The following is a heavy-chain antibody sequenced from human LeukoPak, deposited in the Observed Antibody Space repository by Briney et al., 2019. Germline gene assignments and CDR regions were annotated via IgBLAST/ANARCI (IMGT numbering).Heavy chain of an antibody. V-gene: IGHV3-23*01. CDR2: ISGSGGST. CDR3: TTAPHSSSFPPRQ. CDR1: GFTFSSYA. Sequence: GGSLRLSCAASGFTFSSYAMSWVRQAPGKGLEWVSAISGSGGSTYHADSVKGRVTISRDNSKNTLYLQMNSLRAEDTAVYYCTTAPHSSSFPPRQWGQGTLVTVSS. D-gene: IGHD6-6*01. J-gene: IGHJ4*02.